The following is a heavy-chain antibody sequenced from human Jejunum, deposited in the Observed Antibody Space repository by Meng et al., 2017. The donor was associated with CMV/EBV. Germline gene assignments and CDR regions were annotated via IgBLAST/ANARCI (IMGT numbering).Heavy chain of an antibody. CDR2: IFYSGST. CDR1: GGSISSSRYY. J-gene: IGHJ4*02. D-gene: IGHD2/OR15-2a*01. V-gene: IGHV4-39*07. Sequence: TVSGGSISSSRYYWGWIRQPPGKGLAWIGIIFYSGSTYYNPPLKSRVTISVDTSKNQFSLRLSSVSAADTAMYYCARQYGRSLFDYWGRGALVTVSS. CDR3: ARQYGRSLFDY.